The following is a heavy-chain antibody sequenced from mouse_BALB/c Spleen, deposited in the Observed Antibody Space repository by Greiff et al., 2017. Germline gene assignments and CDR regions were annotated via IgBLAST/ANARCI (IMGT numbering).Heavy chain of an antibody. V-gene: IGHV5-9-3*01. CDR2: ISSGGSYT. J-gene: IGHJ2*01. D-gene: IGHD2-12*01. Sequence: EVQRVESGGGLVKPGGSLKLSCAASGFTFSSYAMSWVRQTPEKRLEWVATISSGGSYTYYPDSVKGRFTISRDNAKNTLYLQMSSLRSEDTAMYYCARAVTLDYWGQGTTLTVSS. CDR3: ARAVTLDY. CDR1: GFTFSSYA.